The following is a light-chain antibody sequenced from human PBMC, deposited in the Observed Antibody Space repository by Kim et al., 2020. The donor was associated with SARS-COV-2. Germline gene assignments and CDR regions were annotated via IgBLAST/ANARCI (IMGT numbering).Light chain of an antibody. CDR1: GSDLVGFNY. CDR2: DVV. J-gene: IGLJ2*01. V-gene: IGLV2-14*03. CDR3: SSYTSSTTIV. Sequence: GQSITISSTGGGSDLVGFNYVTWYQQHRDKAPKLIIYDVVHRPSGVSSRFSGSKSGYTASLSISGLEADDEAIYYCSSYTSSTTIVFGGGTQLTVL.